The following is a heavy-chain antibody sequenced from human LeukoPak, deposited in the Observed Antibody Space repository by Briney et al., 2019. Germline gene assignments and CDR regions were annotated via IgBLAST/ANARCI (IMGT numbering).Heavy chain of an antibody. CDR1: GGSISSYY. Sequence: SETLSLTCTVSGGSISSYYWSWIRQPPGKGLEWIGYIYYSGSTNYNPSLKSLVTISVDTSKNQFSLKLSSVTAADTAVYYCARDRGSSGWYEPDFDYWGQGTLVTVSS. V-gene: IGHV4-59*01. J-gene: IGHJ4*02. CDR2: IYYSGST. D-gene: IGHD6-19*01. CDR3: ARDRGSSGWYEPDFDY.